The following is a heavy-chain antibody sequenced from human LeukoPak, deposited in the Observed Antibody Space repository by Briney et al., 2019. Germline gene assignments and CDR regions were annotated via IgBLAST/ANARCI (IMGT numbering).Heavy chain of an antibody. CDR1: GFTFSSYA. Sequence: GGSLRLSCAASGFTFSSYAMSWVRQAPGKGLEWVAFIRYDGSNKYYADSVKGRFTISRDNSKNTLYLQMNSLRAEDTAVYYCAKDRGGYYYYYMDVWGKGTTVTVSS. CDR3: AKDRGGYYYYYMDV. J-gene: IGHJ6*03. V-gene: IGHV3-30*02. D-gene: IGHD3-16*01. CDR2: IRYDGSNK.